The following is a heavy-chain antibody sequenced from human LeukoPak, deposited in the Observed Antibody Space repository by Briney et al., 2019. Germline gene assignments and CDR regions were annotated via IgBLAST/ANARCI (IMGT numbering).Heavy chain of an antibody. CDR2: ISSSSSTI. Sequence: GGSLRLFCVASGFSFSSYSMNWVRQAPGKGLEWVSYISSSSSTIYYADSVKGRFTISRDNAKNSLYLQMNSLRVEDTAVYYCARDLGVYSRYYFDYWGQGTLVTVSS. V-gene: IGHV3-48*01. J-gene: IGHJ4*02. CDR1: GFSFSSYS. CDR3: ARDLGVYSRYYFDY. D-gene: IGHD2-8*01.